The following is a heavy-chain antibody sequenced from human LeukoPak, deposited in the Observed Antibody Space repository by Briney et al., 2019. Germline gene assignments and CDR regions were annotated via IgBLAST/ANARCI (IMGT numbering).Heavy chain of an antibody. CDR3: ARLSTTYDFWSGYFNPAYYFDY. CDR1: GYTFTSYG. V-gene: IGHV1-18*01. Sequence: ASVKVSCKASGYTFTSYGISWVRQAPGQGLEWMGWISAYNGNTNYAQKLQGRVTMTTDTSTSTAYMELRSLRSGDTAVYYCARLSTTYDFWSGYFNPAYYFDYWGQGTLVTVSS. D-gene: IGHD3-3*01. CDR2: ISAYNGNT. J-gene: IGHJ4*02.